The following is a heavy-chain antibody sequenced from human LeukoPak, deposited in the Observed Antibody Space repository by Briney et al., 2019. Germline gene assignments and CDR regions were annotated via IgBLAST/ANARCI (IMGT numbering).Heavy chain of an antibody. Sequence: SVKVSCKASGGTFSSYAISWVRQAPGQGLEWMGRIIPIFGAANYAQKFQGRVTITTDESTSTAYMELSSLRSEDTAVYYCARGLGYSSGWLTHFDYWGQGTLATVSS. CDR1: GGTFSSYA. J-gene: IGHJ4*02. D-gene: IGHD6-19*01. CDR2: IIPIFGAA. CDR3: ARGLGYSSGWLTHFDY. V-gene: IGHV1-69*05.